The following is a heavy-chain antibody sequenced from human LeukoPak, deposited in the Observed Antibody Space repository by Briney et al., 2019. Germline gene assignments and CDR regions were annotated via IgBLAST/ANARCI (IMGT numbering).Heavy chain of an antibody. CDR3: TSGLSVRRSNNTPVDY. V-gene: IGHV3-7*03. CDR2: IKKDGSEK. D-gene: IGHD1-1*01. J-gene: IGHJ4*02. Sequence: GSLRLSCAASGFTFSNYWMSWVRQAPGKGLEWVASIKKDGSEKEYVDAVKGRFTMSRDNAKNSLYLHMNSLRAEDTAVYYCTSGLSVRRSNNTPVDYWGQGTLVTVSS. CDR1: GFTFSNYW.